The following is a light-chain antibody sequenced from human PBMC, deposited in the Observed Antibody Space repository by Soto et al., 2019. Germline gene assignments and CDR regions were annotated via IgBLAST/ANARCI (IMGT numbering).Light chain of an antibody. CDR2: KAS. CDR3: QPYNSYSEA. Sequence: DIQMTQSPSTLSGSVGDRVTITCRASQTISSWLAWYQQKPGKAPKLLIYKASTLKSGVPSRFSGSGSGTEFTLTISSLQPDDFATSYCQPYNSYSEALGQGTKVDI. CDR1: QTISSW. J-gene: IGKJ1*01. V-gene: IGKV1-5*03.